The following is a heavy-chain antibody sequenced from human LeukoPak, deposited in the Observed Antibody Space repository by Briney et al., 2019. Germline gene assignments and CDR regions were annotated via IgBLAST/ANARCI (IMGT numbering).Heavy chain of an antibody. Sequence: PGGSLRLSCAASGFTFSSYGMHWVRQAPDKGLEWVAFIRYDGSNKYYADSVKGRFTISRDNSKNTLYLQMNSLRAEDTAVYYCAKGWASGSYFVDYWGQGTLVTVSS. CDR3: AKGWASGSYFVDY. CDR1: GFTFSSYG. V-gene: IGHV3-30*02. D-gene: IGHD1-26*01. CDR2: IRYDGSNK. J-gene: IGHJ4*02.